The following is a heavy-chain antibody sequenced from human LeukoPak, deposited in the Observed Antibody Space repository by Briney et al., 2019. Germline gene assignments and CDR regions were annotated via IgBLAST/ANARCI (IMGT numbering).Heavy chain of an antibody. D-gene: IGHD3-10*01. Sequence: PSQKLPCTGTVSGVSSSSVYYGRWIRQPARKGPGWIGPIYISGSSDYKPSRKVRITISIDTTTDHISLKLNSVTAADTAVYYCAREPAAGSGNYWGQGTLVTVSS. CDR1: GVSSSSVYY. J-gene: IGHJ4*02. CDR3: AREPAAGSGNY. V-gene: IGHV4-61*02. CDR2: IYISGSS.